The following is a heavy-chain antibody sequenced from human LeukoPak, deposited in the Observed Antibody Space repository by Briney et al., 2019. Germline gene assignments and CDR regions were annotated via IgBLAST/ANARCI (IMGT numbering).Heavy chain of an antibody. J-gene: IGHJ5*02. V-gene: IGHV3-30*15. CDR2: ISDDGSDK. CDR3: ARDMFRRIWSPGRGYDFWSGYEAAFDP. CDR1: GFSFSTYA. D-gene: IGHD3-3*01. Sequence: GGSLRLSCAASGFSFSTYAMHWVCQAPGKGLEWVAVISDDGSDKYYADSVKGRFTISRDNSKNTLYLQMSSLRAEDTAVYYCARDMFRRIWSPGRGYDFWSGYEAAFDPWGQGTLVTVSS.